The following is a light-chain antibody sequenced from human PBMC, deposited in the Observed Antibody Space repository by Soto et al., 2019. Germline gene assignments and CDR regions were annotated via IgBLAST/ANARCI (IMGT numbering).Light chain of an antibody. Sequence: DIVLTQSPGTLSLSPGERATLSCRASQSVSSSYLAWYRQKPGQAPRLLIYGASSRATGIPDRFSGSGSGTDFTLTISRLEPEDFAVYYCQQYGSSPRITFGQGTRLEIK. J-gene: IGKJ5*01. CDR3: QQYGSSPRIT. CDR2: GAS. V-gene: IGKV3-20*01. CDR1: QSVSSSY.